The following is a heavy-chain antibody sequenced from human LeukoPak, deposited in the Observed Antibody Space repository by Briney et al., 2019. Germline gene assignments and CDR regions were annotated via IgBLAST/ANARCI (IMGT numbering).Heavy chain of an antibody. V-gene: IGHV4-38-2*01. J-gene: IGHJ4*02. CDR1: GYSISSAYY. CDR3: ARVLDYSGSGTYSFDY. Sequence: SETLSLTCAVSGYSISSAYYWGWIRQPPGKGLEWIGGIYHRGSTFYNASLKSRVTISVDTSKKHFSLKLNSVTAADTAVYYCARVLDYSGSGTYSFDYWGQGTLVTVSS. CDR2: IYHRGST. D-gene: IGHD3-10*01.